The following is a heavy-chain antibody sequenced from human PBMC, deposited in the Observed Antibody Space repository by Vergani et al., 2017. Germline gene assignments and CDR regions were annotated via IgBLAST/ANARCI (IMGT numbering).Heavy chain of an antibody. CDR1: GFVFSRDA. Sequence: EVQLLESGGRLVQPGGSLRLSCVASGFVFSRDAMFWVRQAPGKGLEWVSGLTASGSGISYADSVRGRVTISRDKSNKTLFLQMVNFRPEDTAVYYFAKSGWLLHFGAHHFASWGQGILVTVSS. D-gene: IGHD5-24*01. V-gene: IGHV3-23*01. J-gene: IGHJ4*02. CDR2: LTASGSGI. CDR3: AKSGWLLHFGAHHFAS.